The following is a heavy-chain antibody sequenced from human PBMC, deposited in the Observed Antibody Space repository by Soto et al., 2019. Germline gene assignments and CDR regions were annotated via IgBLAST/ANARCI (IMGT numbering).Heavy chain of an antibody. Sequence: QLQLVQSGSEVKKPGSSVKVSCRASGDTFNNLAISWVRQAPGQGLEWMGDVNPTFGTANTAQKFQVRVRLTAAESTNTVYMEVPSLTSEDTAVYYFARDISFGFDIWGQGTMVAVSS. CDR3: ARDISFGFDI. V-gene: IGHV1-69*01. D-gene: IGHD3-3*02. CDR1: GDTFNNLA. J-gene: IGHJ3*02. CDR2: VNPTFGTA.